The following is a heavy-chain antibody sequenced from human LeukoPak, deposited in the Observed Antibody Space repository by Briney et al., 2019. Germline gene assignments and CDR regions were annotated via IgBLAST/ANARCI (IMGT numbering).Heavy chain of an antibody. CDR3: ARDRESMVRGVTGTDY. J-gene: IGHJ4*02. V-gene: IGHV1-2*06. CDR1: GYTFTGYY. Sequence: ASVKVSCKASGYTFTGYYMHWVRQAPGQGLEWMGRINPNSGSTNYAQKFQGRVTMTRDTSISTAYMELSRLRSDDTAVYYCARDRESMVRGVTGTDYWGQGTLVTVSS. D-gene: IGHD3-10*01. CDR2: INPNSGST.